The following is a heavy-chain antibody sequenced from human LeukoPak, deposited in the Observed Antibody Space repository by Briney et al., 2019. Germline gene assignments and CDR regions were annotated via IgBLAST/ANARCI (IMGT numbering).Heavy chain of an antibody. J-gene: IGHJ4*02. D-gene: IGHD4-17*01. CDR2: IYPGDSDT. Sequence: GESLKISCKGSGYSFTSYWIGWVRQMPGKGPEWMGIIYPGDSDTRYSPSFQGQVTISADKSISTAYLQWSSLKASDTAMYYCARGATVTPFSLKPAYFDYWGQGTLVTVSS. V-gene: IGHV5-51*01. CDR3: ARGATVTPFSLKPAYFDY. CDR1: GYSFTSYW.